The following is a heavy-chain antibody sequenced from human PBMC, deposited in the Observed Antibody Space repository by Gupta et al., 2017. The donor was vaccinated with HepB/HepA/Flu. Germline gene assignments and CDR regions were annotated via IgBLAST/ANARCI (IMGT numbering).Heavy chain of an antibody. CDR2: ISYDGGNK. D-gene: IGHD3-9*01. CDR3: AKVSTPAGYYYGMDV. Sequence: QAQLVESGGGVVQPGRSLRLSCAASGFPFRNYGLHWVRQAPGKGLEWVALISYDGGNKYYADSAKGRFNISRDNSKNTLYLQMNSLRIEDTAVYYCAKVSTPAGYYYGMDVWGQGTTVTVSS. V-gene: IGHV3-30*18. CDR1: GFPFRNYG. J-gene: IGHJ6*02.